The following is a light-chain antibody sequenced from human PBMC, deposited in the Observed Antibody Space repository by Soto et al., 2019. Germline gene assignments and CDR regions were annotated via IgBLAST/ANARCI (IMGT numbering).Light chain of an antibody. Sequence: QDVRAQPAPVSGSPGQSITISCTGTNSDVGGYNYVTWYQQHRGKAPKLIIYEVSNRPSGVSNRFSGSKSGNTASLTISGLQAADEADYYCSSYSDRSPCVFGTGTKVTV. CDR1: NSDVGGYNY. V-gene: IGLV2-14*01. CDR3: SSYSDRSPCV. J-gene: IGLJ1*01. CDR2: EVS.